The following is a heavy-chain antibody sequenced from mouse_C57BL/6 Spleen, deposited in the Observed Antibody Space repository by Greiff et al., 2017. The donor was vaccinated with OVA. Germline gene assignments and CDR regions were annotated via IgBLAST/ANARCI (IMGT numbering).Heavy chain of an antibody. CDR1: GFTFTDYY. J-gene: IGHJ3*01. D-gene: IGHD1-1*01. V-gene: IGHV7-3*01. CDR2: IRNKANGYTT. Sequence: EVQLVESGGGLVQPGGSLSLSCAASGFTFTDYYMSWVRQPPGKALEWLGFIRNKANGYTTEYSASVKGRFTISRDNSQSIPYLQLNALRAEDSAPYYCARSAPGISSPAWCAYSGQETLVTVSA. CDR3: ARSAPGISSPAWCAY.